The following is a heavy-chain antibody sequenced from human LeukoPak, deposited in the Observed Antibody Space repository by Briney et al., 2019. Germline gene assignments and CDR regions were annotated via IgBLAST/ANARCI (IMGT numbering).Heavy chain of an antibody. J-gene: IGHJ4*02. CDR1: GFTFSTYW. V-gene: IGHV3-74*01. CDR2: INMDGTTI. D-gene: IGHD6-13*01. Sequence: GWSLRLSCAASGFTFSTYWMHWVRQSPGKELVWVSRINMDGTTISYAGSVEGRFTISRDNAKNTLYLQMNSLRAEDTAVYYCARVSSSSWWALDYWGQGTLVTVSS. CDR3: ARVSSSSWWALDY.